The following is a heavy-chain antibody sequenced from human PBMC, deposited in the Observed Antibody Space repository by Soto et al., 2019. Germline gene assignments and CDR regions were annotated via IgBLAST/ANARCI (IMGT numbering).Heavy chain of an antibody. J-gene: IGHJ6*02. V-gene: IGHV4-30-4*01. CDR1: GGSISSGDYY. D-gene: IGHD6-13*01. CDR2: IYYSGST. CDR3: ARGRYSSSWQGDYYYGMDV. Sequence: PSETLSLTCTVSGGSISSGDYYWSWIRQPPGKGLEWIGYIYYSGSTYYNPSLKSRVTISVDTSKNQFSLKLSSVTAADTAVYYCARGRYSSSWQGDYYYGMDVWGQGTTVTVSS.